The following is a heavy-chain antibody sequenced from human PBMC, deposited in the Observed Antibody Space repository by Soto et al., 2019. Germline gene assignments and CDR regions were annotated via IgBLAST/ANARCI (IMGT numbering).Heavy chain of an antibody. CDR1: GYSFTSYW. D-gene: IGHD2-8*01. J-gene: IGHJ6*02. CDR3: ARHGPPLYCTKGVCYNGMDV. V-gene: IGHV5-10-1*01. Sequence: GESLKISCKGSGYSFTSYWISWVRQMPGKGLEWMGRIAPSDSYTNYSPSFQGHVTISADKSISTAYLQWSSLKASDTAMYYCARHGPPLYCTKGVCYNGMDVWGQGTTVTVSS. CDR2: IAPSDSYT.